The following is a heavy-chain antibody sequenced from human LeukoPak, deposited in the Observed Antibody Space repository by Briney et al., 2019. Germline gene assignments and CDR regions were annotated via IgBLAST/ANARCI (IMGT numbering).Heavy chain of an antibody. J-gene: IGHJ4*02. CDR3: ARDYYDSSGYYDY. CDR2: VYYSGNT. V-gene: IGHV4-61*08. CDR1: GGSVSSGGYH. Sequence: SETLSLTCTVSGGSVSSGGYHWSWIRQPPGKGLEWIGYVYYSGNTNYNPSLKSRVTISVDTSKNQFSLKLSSVTAADTAVYYCARDYYDSSGYYDYWGQGALVTVSS. D-gene: IGHD3-22*01.